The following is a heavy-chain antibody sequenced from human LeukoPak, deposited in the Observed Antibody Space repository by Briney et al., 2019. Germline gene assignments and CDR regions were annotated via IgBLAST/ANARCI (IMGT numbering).Heavy chain of an antibody. Sequence: PSETLSLTCTVSGSINNYYWSWIRQPPGKGLEWIGYIYYSGSTNYNPSLKSRVTISVDTSKNQLSLNLSSVTAADTAVYYCARVVCSSTSCPRGNAFDIWGQGTMVTVSS. V-gene: IGHV4-59*01. CDR3: ARVVCSSTSCPRGNAFDI. CDR2: IYYSGST. J-gene: IGHJ3*02. D-gene: IGHD2-2*01. CDR1: GSINNYY.